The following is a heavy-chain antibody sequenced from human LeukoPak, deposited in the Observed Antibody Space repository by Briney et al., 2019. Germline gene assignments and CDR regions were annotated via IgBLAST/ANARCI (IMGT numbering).Heavy chain of an antibody. D-gene: IGHD6-6*01. CDR3: ARRALVRYYFDY. V-gene: IGHV4-38-2*02. CDR2: SGST. CDR1: GYSISSGYY. J-gene: IGHJ4*02. Sequence: PSETLSLTCTVSGYSISSGYYWGWIRQPPGKGLEWIGSGSTYYNPSLKSRVTISVDTSKNQFSLKLSSVTAADTAVYYCARRALVRYYFDYWGQGTLVTVSS.